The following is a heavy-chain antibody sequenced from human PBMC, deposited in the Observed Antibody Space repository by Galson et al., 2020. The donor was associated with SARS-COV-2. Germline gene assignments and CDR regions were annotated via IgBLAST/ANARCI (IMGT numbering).Heavy chain of an antibody. CDR3: ARATTATRTGRTKCHVDL. CDR1: SGSIRSGNYC. V-gene: IGHV4-31*03. J-gene: IGHJ2*01. D-gene: IGHD4-17*01. CDR2: THYRGNR. Sequence: SETLSLTCTVSSGSIRSGNYCWSWIRQRPGEGLEWIGYTHYRGNRYYNPSLQSRVSTSVDTYKNHFSLKLSSVTAADTARYCCARATTATRTGRTKCHVDLWGRGTLVTVSS.